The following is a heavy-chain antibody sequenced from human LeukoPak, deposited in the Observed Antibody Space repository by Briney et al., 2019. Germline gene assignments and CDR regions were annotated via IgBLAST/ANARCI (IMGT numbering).Heavy chain of an antibody. D-gene: IGHD3-3*01. V-gene: IGHV1-8*02. J-gene: IGHJ4*02. Sequence: GASVKVSCKASGYTFTSYGISWVRQATGQGLEWMGWMNPNSGNTGYAQKFQGRVTMTRNTSISTAYMELSSLRSEDTAVYYCARSPNDFWSGFQYYFDYWGQGTLVTVSS. CDR1: GYTFTSYG. CDR2: MNPNSGNT. CDR3: ARSPNDFWSGFQYYFDY.